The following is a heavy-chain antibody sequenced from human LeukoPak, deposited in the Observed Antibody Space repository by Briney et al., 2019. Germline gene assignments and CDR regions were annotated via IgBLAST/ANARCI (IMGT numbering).Heavy chain of an antibody. J-gene: IGHJ4*02. Sequence: PSETLSLTCTVSGGSISSYYWSWIRQPPGKGLEWVGYIYYSGSTNSNPSLKSRVTISVDTSNNQFSLKLSSVTAADTAVYYCARQISGGSCYRYWGQGTLVTVSS. D-gene: IGHD2-15*01. CDR1: GGSISSYY. CDR2: IYYSGST. CDR3: ARQISGGSCYRY. V-gene: IGHV4-59*08.